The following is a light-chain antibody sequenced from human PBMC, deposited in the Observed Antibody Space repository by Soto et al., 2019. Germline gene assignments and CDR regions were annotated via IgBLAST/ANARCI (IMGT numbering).Light chain of an antibody. V-gene: IGKV3-11*01. CDR2: DAS. CDR1: QSVSIY. CDR3: QQRMTWPPIT. Sequence: EVVLTQSPATLSLSPGERATLSCRASQSVSIYVSWFQQKPGQAPRLLIYDASNRATGIPARFSGSGSGTDFTLTINSLEPEDFAVYYCQQRMTWPPITFGQGTRLEI. J-gene: IGKJ5*01.